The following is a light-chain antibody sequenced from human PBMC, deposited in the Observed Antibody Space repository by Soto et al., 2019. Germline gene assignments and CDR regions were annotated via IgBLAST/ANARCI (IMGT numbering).Light chain of an antibody. CDR2: DTS. Sequence: EIVLTQSPAILSLSPGERATLSCRASQSVYTYLAWYQQKPGQAPRLLIYDTSNRASGVPARFSGSGSGTDFTLTISSLEPEDFAVYYSQQYGRSPFTFGPGTKVDIK. CDR1: QSVYTY. V-gene: IGKV3-11*01. J-gene: IGKJ3*01. CDR3: QQYGRSPFT.